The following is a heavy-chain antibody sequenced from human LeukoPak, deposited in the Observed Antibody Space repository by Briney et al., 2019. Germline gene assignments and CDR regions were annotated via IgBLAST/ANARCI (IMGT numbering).Heavy chain of an antibody. CDR1: GFTFSSYE. CDR2: ISSSGSTI. J-gene: IGHJ4*02. Sequence: GGSLRRSCAASGFTFSSYEMNWVRQAPGKGLEWVSYISSSGSTIYYADSVKGRFTISRDNAKNSLYLQMNSLRAEDTAVYYCAREKYYYGSGNYYISSLFDYWGQGTLVTVSS. V-gene: IGHV3-48*03. CDR3: AREKYYYGSGNYYISSLFDY. D-gene: IGHD3-10*01.